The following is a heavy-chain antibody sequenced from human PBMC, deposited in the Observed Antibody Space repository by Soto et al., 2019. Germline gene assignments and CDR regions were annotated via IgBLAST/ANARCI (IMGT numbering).Heavy chain of an antibody. CDR2: INPNSGGT. D-gene: IGHD3-3*01. Sequence: ASVKVSCKASGYTFTGYYMHWVRQAPGQGLEWMGWINPNSGGTNYAQKFQGWVTMTRDTSISTAYMELSRLRSDDTAVYYCARESDFWSGYSPYFDYWGQGTLVTVSS. J-gene: IGHJ4*02. CDR1: GYTFTGYY. V-gene: IGHV1-2*04. CDR3: ARESDFWSGYSPYFDY.